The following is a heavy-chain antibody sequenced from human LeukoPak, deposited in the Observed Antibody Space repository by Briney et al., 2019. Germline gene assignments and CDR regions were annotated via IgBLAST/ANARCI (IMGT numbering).Heavy chain of an antibody. J-gene: IGHJ1*01. CDR1: GGSFSGYY. Sequence: SETLSLTCAVYGGSFSGYYWSWIRQPPGKGLEWIGEINHSGSTNYNPSLKSRVTISVDTSKNQFSLKLSSVTAADTAVYYCARVGERYFDWYPKPPLYFQHWGQGTLVTVSS. CDR2: INHSGST. V-gene: IGHV4-34*01. CDR3: ARVGERYFDWYPKPPLYFQH. D-gene: IGHD3-9*01.